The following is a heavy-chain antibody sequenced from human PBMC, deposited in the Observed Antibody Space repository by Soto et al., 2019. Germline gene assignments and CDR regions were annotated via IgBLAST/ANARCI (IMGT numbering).Heavy chain of an antibody. CDR1: GGTFSSYA. V-gene: IGHV1-69*01. CDR2: IIPIFGTA. J-gene: IGHJ4*02. CDR3: ARVGDTYYDFWSGYYIFDY. D-gene: IGHD3-3*01. Sequence: QVQLVQSGAEVKKPGSSVKVSCKASGGTFSSYAISWVRQAPGQGLVWMGGIIPIFGTANYAQKFQGRVTITADESTSTAYIELSSLRSEDTAVYYCARVGDTYYDFWSGYYIFDYWGQGTLVTVSS.